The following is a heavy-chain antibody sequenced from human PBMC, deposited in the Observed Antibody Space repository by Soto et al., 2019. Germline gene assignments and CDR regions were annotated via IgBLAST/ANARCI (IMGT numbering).Heavy chain of an antibody. CDR1: GFTFSSYW. V-gene: IGHV3-7*01. CDR3: ARDPVFGVVTYYYYYMDV. J-gene: IGHJ6*03. Sequence: GGSLRLSCAASGFTFSSYWMSWVRQAPGKGLEWVANIKQDGSEKYYVDSVKGRFTISRDNAKNSLYLQMNSLRAEDTAVYYCARDPVFGVVTYYYYYMDVWGKGTTVTVSS. D-gene: IGHD3-3*01. CDR2: IKQDGSEK.